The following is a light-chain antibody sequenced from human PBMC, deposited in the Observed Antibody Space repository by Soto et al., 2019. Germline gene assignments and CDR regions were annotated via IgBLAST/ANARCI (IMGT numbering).Light chain of an antibody. V-gene: IGKV3-15*01. CDR1: QSVSSN. CDR3: QQYNNWPLT. CDR2: SAS. J-gene: IGKJ4*01. Sequence: EIVMTQSPATLSVSPGERATLSCRASQSVSSNLAWYQQKPGQAPRLLIYSASTRATSIPARFSGSGSGTEFTLTISSLQSEDFAVYYCQQYNNWPLTFRGGTKVEIK.